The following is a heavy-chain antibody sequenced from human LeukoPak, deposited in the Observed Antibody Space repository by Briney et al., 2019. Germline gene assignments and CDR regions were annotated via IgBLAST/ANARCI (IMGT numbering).Heavy chain of an antibody. V-gene: IGHV3-23*01. J-gene: IGHJ4*02. CDR2: IGGGGGGT. D-gene: IGHD6-13*01. Sequence: GGSLRLSCVGSGFTFSNYAINWVRQAPGKGLEWVSGIGGGGGGTNYADSVKGRFTISRDDSKNTVYLEMSSLRAEDTAVYYCARDLSIAAAGTGGVFDYWGQGTLVTVSS. CDR1: GFTFSNYA. CDR3: ARDLSIAAAGTGGVFDY.